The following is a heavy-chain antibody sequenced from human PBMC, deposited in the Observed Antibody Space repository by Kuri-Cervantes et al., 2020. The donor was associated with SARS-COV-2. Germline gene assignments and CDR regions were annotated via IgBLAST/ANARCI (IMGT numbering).Heavy chain of an antibody. CDR2: ISSDSSYI. Sequence: GESLKISCAASGFTFSSYAMNWVRQAPGKGPEWVSSISSDSSYIHYADSVKGRFTISRDNAKNSLYLHMNSLRAEDTAVYYCARDSDDDVWSGYSTAEYFQYWGQGTLVTVSS. CDR1: GFTFSSYA. CDR3: ARDSDDDVWSGYSTAEYFQY. V-gene: IGHV3-21*01. D-gene: IGHD3-3*01. J-gene: IGHJ1*01.